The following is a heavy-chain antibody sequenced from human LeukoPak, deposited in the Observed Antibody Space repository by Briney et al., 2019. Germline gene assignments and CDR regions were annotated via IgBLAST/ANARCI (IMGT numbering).Heavy chain of an antibody. D-gene: IGHD3-22*01. CDR2: IYYSGST. CDR1: GGSISSYY. J-gene: IGHJ4*02. V-gene: IGHV4-59*01. Sequence: SETLSLTCTVSGGSISSYYWSWIRQPPGKGLEWIGYIYYSGSTNYNSSLKSRVIISVDTSKNQFSLKLSSVTAADTAVYYCARMARSYYYDSSGYFDYWGQGIPVTVSS. CDR3: ARMARSYYYDSSGYFDY.